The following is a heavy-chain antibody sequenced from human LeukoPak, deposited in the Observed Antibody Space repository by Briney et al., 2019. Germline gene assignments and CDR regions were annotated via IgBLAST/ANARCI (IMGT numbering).Heavy chain of an antibody. Sequence: ASVKVSCKASGYTFTSYGISWVRQAPGQGLEWMGWISAYNGNTNYAQKLQGRVTITRNSSISTAYMELSSLRSEDTAVYYCARSHGSGRYYFDYWGQGTLVTVSS. CDR2: ISAYNGNT. D-gene: IGHD3-10*01. CDR3: ARSHGSGRYYFDY. J-gene: IGHJ4*02. CDR1: GYTFTSYG. V-gene: IGHV1-18*01.